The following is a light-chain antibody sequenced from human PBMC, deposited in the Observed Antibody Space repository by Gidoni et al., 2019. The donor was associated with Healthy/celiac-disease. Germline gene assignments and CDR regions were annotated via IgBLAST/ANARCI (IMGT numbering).Light chain of an antibody. V-gene: IGKV3-11*01. Sequence: EIVLPQYPATLSLSPGERATLPSRASQSVSSYLAWYQQKPGQAPRLLIYDASNRATGIPARFSGSGSGTDFTLTISSLEPEDFAVYYCQQRSNWPPYTFGQGTLLEIK. J-gene: IGKJ2*01. CDR2: DAS. CDR1: QSVSSY. CDR3: QQRSNWPPYT.